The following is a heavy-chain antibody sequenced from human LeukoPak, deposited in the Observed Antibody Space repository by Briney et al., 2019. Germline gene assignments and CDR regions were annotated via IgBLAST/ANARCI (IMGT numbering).Heavy chain of an antibody. CDR2: FDPEDGET. D-gene: IGHD3-22*01. CDR1: GYTLTELS. Sequence: LAASVNVSCKVSGYTLTELSMHWVRQAPGKGLEWMGGFDPEDGETIYAQKFQGRVTMTEDTSTDTAYMELSSLRSEDTAVYYCATRPLDSSGYYFYCFDYWGQGTLVTVSS. V-gene: IGHV1-24*01. CDR3: ATRPLDSSGYYFYCFDY. J-gene: IGHJ4*02.